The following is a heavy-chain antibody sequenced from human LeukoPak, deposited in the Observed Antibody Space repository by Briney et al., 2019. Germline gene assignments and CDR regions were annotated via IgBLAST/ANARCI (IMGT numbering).Heavy chain of an antibody. Sequence: PSETLSLTCTVSGGSINNYYWSWIRQPAGKGLEWIGRIYTRGSTNYNPSLKSRVTMSVDTSKNQFSLKLSSVTAADTALYYCARGRYCSADICSGGDAFDIWGQGTMVSVSS. CDR3: ARGRYCSADICSGGDAFDI. D-gene: IGHD2-15*01. V-gene: IGHV4-4*07. CDR1: GGSINNYY. J-gene: IGHJ3*02. CDR2: IYTRGST.